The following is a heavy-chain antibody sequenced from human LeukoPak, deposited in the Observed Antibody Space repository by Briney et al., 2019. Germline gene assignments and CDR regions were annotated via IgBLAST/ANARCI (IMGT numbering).Heavy chain of an antibody. Sequence: PGGSLRLSCAASGFTFSSCWMSWVRQAPGKGLEWVANIKQDGSEKYYVDSVKGRFTISRDNAKNSLYLQMNSLRAEDTAVYYCARVRIVVVPAAMGGYFDYWGQGTLVTVSS. J-gene: IGHJ4*02. D-gene: IGHD2-2*01. CDR3: ARVRIVVVPAAMGGYFDY. CDR2: IKQDGSEK. V-gene: IGHV3-7*03. CDR1: GFTFSSCW.